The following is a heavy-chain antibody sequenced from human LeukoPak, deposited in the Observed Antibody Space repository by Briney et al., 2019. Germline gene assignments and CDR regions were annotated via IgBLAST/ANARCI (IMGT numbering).Heavy chain of an antibody. Sequence: ASVKVSCKASGYTFTSYDINWVRQATGQGLEWMGWMNPNSGNTCYAQKFQGRVTMTRNTSISTAYMELSSLRSEDTAVYYCASGSGSYYNERKNYYYYGMDVWGQGTTVTVSS. D-gene: IGHD3-10*01. CDR2: MNPNSGNT. CDR3: ASGSGSYYNERKNYYYYGMDV. J-gene: IGHJ6*02. V-gene: IGHV1-8*01. CDR1: GYTFTSYD.